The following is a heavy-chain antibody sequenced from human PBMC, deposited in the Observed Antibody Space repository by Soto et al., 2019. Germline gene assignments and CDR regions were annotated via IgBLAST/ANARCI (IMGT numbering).Heavy chain of an antibody. CDR2: IYYSGST. D-gene: IGHD3-22*01. Sequence: SETLSLTCTVSGGYISTYYWSWIRQPPGRGLEWIGYIYYSGSTNYNPSLKSRVTISVDTSKNQFSLKLSSVTTADTAVYYCARDHSSGWVNWFDPWGQGTLVTVSS. CDR3: ARDHSSGWVNWFDP. V-gene: IGHV4-59*01. J-gene: IGHJ5*02. CDR1: GGYISTYY.